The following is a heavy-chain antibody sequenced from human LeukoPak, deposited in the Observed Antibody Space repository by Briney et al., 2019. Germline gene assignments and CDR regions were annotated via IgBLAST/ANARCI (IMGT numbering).Heavy chain of an antibody. J-gene: IGHJ6*03. CDR2: INHSGST. CDR3: ARVRVSSTSLNYDYYYMDV. CDR1: GGSFSGYY. D-gene: IGHD2-2*01. V-gene: IGHV4-34*01. Sequence: SETLSLTCAVYGGSFSGYYWSWIRQPPGKGLEWIGEINHSGSTNYNPSLKSRVTISVDTSKNQFSLKLSSVTAADTAVYYCARVRVSSTSLNYDYYYMDVWGKGTTVTVSS.